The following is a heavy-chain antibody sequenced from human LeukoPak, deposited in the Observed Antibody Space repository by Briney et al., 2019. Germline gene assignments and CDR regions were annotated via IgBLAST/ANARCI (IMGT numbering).Heavy chain of an antibody. V-gene: IGHV1-69*13. CDR3: ARDLYSSGWTDAFDI. J-gene: IGHJ3*02. CDR2: IIPIFGTA. Sequence: SVKVSCKASGGTFSSYAISWVRQAPGQGLEWMGGIIPIFGTANYAQKFQGRVTITADESTSTAYMELSSLRSEDTAVYYCARDLYSSGWTDAFDIWGQGTMVTVSS. CDR1: GGTFSSYA. D-gene: IGHD6-19*01.